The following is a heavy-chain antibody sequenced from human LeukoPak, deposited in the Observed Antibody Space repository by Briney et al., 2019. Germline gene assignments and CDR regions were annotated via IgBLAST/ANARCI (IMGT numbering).Heavy chain of an antibody. D-gene: IGHD2-21*02. V-gene: IGHV3-48*01. J-gene: IGHJ6*02. Sequence: GGSLRLSCAASGFTFSSYSMNWVRQAPGKGLEWVSYISSSSSTIYYADSVKGRFTISRDNAKNSLYLQMNSLRAEDTAVYYCARDCGGDCYSGHYYGMDVWGQGTTVTVSS. CDR3: ARDCGGDCYSGHYYGMDV. CDR2: ISSSSSTI. CDR1: GFTFSSYS.